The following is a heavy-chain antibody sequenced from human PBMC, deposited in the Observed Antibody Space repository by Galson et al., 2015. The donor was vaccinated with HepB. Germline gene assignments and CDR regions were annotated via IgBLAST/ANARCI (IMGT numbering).Heavy chain of an antibody. Sequence: SLRLSCAASGFTFSSYGMHWVRQAPGKGLEWVAVIWYDGSNKYYADSVKGRFTISRDNSKNTLYLQMNSLRAEDTAVYYCAKDSGLWGAQYYFDYWGQGTLVTVSS. J-gene: IGHJ4*02. CDR1: GFTFSSYG. CDR3: AKDSGLWGAQYYFDY. V-gene: IGHV3-33*06. D-gene: IGHD1-26*01. CDR2: IWYDGSNK.